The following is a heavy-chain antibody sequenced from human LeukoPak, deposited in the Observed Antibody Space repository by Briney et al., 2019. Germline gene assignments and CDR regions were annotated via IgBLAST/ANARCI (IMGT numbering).Heavy chain of an antibody. CDR2: IIPIFSTA. V-gene: IGHV1-69*13. J-gene: IGHJ5*02. D-gene: IGHD2-21*02. CDR1: GGTFSSYA. Sequence: SVKVSCKASGGTFSSYAITWVRQAPGQGLEWMGGIIPIFSTADYAQKFQGRVTITADESTSTAYMELSSLRSEDTAVYYCARAPYCGGDCYFNWFDPWGQGTLVTVSS. CDR3: ARAPYCGGDCYFNWFDP.